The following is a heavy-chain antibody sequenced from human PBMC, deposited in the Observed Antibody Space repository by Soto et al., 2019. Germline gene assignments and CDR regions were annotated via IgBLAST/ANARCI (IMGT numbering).Heavy chain of an antibody. CDR2: INPNSGGT. Sequence: GASVKVSCKASGYTFTGYYMHWVRQAPGQGLEWMGWINPNSGGTNYAQKFQGRVTMTRDTSISTAYMELSRLRSDDTAVYYCARDTSHYDILTGYSTDWFDPWGQGTLVTVSS. V-gene: IGHV1-2*02. CDR3: ARDTSHYDILTGYSTDWFDP. J-gene: IGHJ5*02. D-gene: IGHD3-9*01. CDR1: GYTFTGYY.